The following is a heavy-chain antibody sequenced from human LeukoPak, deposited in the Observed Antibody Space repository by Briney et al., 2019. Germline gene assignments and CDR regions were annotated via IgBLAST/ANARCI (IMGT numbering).Heavy chain of an antibody. V-gene: IGHV5-51*01. D-gene: IGHD4-11*01. J-gene: IGHJ3*02. CDR2: IYPADSET. CDR1: GYSFTTYW. Sequence: GESLKISCKGSGYSFTTYWIGWVRQMPGKGLEWMGIIYPADSETRYSPSFRGQVTMSADKSISTAYLQWSSLKASDTAMYYCARRPPTVESFDIWGQGTMVTVSS. CDR3: ARRPPTVESFDI.